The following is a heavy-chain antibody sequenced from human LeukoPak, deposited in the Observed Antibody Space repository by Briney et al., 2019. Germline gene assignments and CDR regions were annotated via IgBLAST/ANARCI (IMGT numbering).Heavy chain of an antibody. Sequence: GGSLRLSCAASGFTFSSYWMSWVRQAPGKGLEWVANIKEDGSEKYYVDSVRGRFTISRDNARNSLYLQMNSLRAEDTAVYYCAKGRESEQWLVRPFDYWGQGTLVTVSS. CDR1: GFTFSSYW. CDR2: IKEDGSEK. V-gene: IGHV3-7*03. D-gene: IGHD6-19*01. CDR3: AKGRESEQWLVRPFDY. J-gene: IGHJ4*02.